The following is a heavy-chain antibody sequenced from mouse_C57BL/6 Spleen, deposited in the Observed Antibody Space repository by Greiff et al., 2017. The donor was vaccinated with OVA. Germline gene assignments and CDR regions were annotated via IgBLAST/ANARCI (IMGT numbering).Heavy chain of an antibody. J-gene: IGHJ2*01. CDR3: ARGTVVPFDY. CDR1: GYTFTSYT. D-gene: IGHD1-1*01. V-gene: IGHV1-4*01. CDR2: INPSSGYT. Sequence: VQLQQSGAELARPGASVKMSCKASGYTFTSYTMHWVKQRPGQGLEWIGYINPSSGYTKYNQKFKDKATLTADKSSSTAYMQLSSLTSEDSAVYYCARGTVVPFDYWGQGTTLTVSS.